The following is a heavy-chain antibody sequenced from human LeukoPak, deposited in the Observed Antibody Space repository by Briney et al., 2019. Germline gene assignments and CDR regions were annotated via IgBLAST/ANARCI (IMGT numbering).Heavy chain of an antibody. V-gene: IGHV4-34*01. CDR1: GGSFSGYY. CDR2: INHSGST. D-gene: IGHD2-8*02. Sequence: PSETLSLTCAVYGGSFSGYYWSWIRLPPGKGLEWIGEINHSGSTNYNPSLKSRVTISVDTSKNQFSLKLSSVTAADTAVYYCARDGGVAPHNWFDPWGQGTLVTVSS. J-gene: IGHJ5*02. CDR3: ARDGGVAPHNWFDP.